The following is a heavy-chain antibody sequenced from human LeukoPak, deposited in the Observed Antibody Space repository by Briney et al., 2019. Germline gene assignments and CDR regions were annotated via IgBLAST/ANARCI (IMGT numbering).Heavy chain of an antibody. Sequence: SETLSLTCTVSGGSISSYYWSWIRQPAGEGLEWIGRIYTSGSTTYNPSLKSRVTMSVDTSKNQIPLKLSSVTAADTAVYYCARDTYYYDSSGYYLTRPLDYWGQGTLVIVSS. CDR1: GGSISSYY. CDR3: ARDTYYYDSSGYYLTRPLDY. CDR2: IYTSGST. D-gene: IGHD3-22*01. J-gene: IGHJ4*02. V-gene: IGHV4-4*07.